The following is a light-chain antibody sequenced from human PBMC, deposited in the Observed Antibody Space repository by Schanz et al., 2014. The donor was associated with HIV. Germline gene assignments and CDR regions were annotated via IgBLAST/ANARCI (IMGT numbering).Light chain of an antibody. Sequence: QSALTQPPSASGSPGQSVTISCTGTSSDVGDYNYVSWYQQHPGTAPKIMIYEVSKRPSGVPDRFSGSKSGNTASLTVSGLQAEDEADYYCQSYDSSLSGRYVFGTGTKLTVL. CDR3: QSYDSSLSGRYV. CDR2: EVS. CDR1: SSDVGDYNY. J-gene: IGLJ1*01. V-gene: IGLV2-8*01.